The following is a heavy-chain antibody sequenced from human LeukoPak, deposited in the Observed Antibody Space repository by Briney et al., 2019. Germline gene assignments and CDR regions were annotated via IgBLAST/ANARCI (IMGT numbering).Heavy chain of an antibody. CDR3: ACVAGWHWFDP. Sequence: PGGSLRLSCTVSGFTVSSNSMSWVRQAPGKGLEWVSSIRPSGDNTYYGDSVKGRFTISRDNSKNTVYLQMNNMRVDDTAVYYCACVAGWHWFDPWGQGTLVTVSS. CDR1: GFTVSSNS. CDR2: IRPSGDNT. J-gene: IGHJ5*02. D-gene: IGHD6-19*01. V-gene: IGHV3-23*01.